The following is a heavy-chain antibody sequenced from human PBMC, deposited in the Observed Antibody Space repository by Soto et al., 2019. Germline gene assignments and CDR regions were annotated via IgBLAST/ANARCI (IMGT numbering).Heavy chain of an antibody. CDR2: INVGNGNT. J-gene: IGHJ4*02. CDR1: GYTFTNYA. D-gene: IGHD3-3*01. V-gene: IGHV1-3*01. Sequence: GASVKVSCKASGYTFTNYAMHWVRQAPGQRXEWMGWINVGNGNTKYSQKFQGRVTITRDISASTAYMEVSSLRSEDTAVYFCAREGGRTIFGVVIITPNYWGQGTLVTVSS. CDR3: AREGGRTIFGVVIITPNY.